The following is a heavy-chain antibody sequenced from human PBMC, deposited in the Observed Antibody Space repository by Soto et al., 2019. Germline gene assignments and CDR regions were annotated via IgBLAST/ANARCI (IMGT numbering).Heavy chain of an antibody. Sequence: SETLSLTCNVSDDSLSTYYWSWIRQPAGKGLEWIGRIYSSGSTNYNPSLKGRVSMSVDTSKKQFSLRMISVTAADTAMYYCARSAIPRGGWFRPWGQGVLVTVS. D-gene: IGHD2-21*01. CDR1: DDSLSTYY. J-gene: IGHJ5*02. CDR2: IYSSGST. V-gene: IGHV4-4*07. CDR3: ARSAIPRGGWFRP.